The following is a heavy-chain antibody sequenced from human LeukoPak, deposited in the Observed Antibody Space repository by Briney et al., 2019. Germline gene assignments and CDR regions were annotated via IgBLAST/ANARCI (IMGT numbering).Heavy chain of an antibody. CDR3: AKVCSSGSSEIGY. J-gene: IGHJ4*02. Sequence: PGGSLRLSCAASGFTFSSYAMSWVRQAPGKGLEWVSAISGSGGSTYYADSVKGRFTVSRDNSKNMLYLQVNSLRAEDTAVYYCAKVCSSGSSEIGYWGQGTLVTVSS. CDR2: ISGSGGST. CDR1: GFTFSSYA. D-gene: IGHD6-19*01. V-gene: IGHV3-23*01.